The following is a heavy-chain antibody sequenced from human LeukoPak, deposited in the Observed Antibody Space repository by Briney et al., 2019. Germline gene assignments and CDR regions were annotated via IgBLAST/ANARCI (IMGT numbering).Heavy chain of an antibody. CDR1: GFTFSSYS. CDR3: ARGGLFKYFFDY. CDR2: ISSSSSYI. D-gene: IGHD2-15*01. V-gene: IGHV3-21*01. Sequence: PGGSLRLSCAASGFTFSSYSMNWVRQAPGKGLEWVSSISSSSSYIYCADSVKGRFTISRDNAKNTLYLQMNSLRAEDTAVYYCARGGLFKYFFDYWGQGTPVTVSS. J-gene: IGHJ4*02.